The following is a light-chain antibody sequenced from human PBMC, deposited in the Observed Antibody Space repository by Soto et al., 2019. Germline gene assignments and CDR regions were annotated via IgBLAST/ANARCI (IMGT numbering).Light chain of an antibody. CDR2: AAS. J-gene: IGKJ2*01. CDR1: QSIRSSY. V-gene: IGKV3-20*01. CDR3: QQYGSSPSYT. Sequence: EIVLTQSPGTLSLSPGERATLSCRANQSIRSSYLAWYQQKPGQAPRLLIYAASSRATGIPDRFSGSGSGTDFTLTISRLEPEDFAVYYCQQYGSSPSYTFGQGTKLEIK.